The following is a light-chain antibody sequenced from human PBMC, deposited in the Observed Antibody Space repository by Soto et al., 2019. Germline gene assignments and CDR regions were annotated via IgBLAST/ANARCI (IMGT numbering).Light chain of an antibody. Sequence: DIQMTHSPSSLSASVGDRVTITCRASQDISTYLAWYQQRSGKAPKLLIYDASTLESGVPSRFSGSGSGTEFTLTITSLQPDDFATYYCQQYNVYSPWTFGQGTKVDIK. CDR2: DAS. J-gene: IGKJ1*01. CDR1: QDISTY. V-gene: IGKV1-5*01. CDR3: QQYNVYSPWT.